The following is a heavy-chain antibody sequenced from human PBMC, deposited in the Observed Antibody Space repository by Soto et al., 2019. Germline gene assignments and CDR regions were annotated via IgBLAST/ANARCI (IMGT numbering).Heavy chain of an antibody. Sequence: SVKVSCKASGGTFSSYAISWVQQAPGQGLEWMGGIIPIFGTANYAQKFQGRVTITADKSTSTAYMELSSLRSEDTAVYYCASTVVDISAFDIWGQGTMVTVSS. CDR1: GGTFSSYA. CDR2: IIPIFGTA. J-gene: IGHJ3*02. D-gene: IGHD5-12*01. V-gene: IGHV1-69*06. CDR3: ASTVVDISAFDI.